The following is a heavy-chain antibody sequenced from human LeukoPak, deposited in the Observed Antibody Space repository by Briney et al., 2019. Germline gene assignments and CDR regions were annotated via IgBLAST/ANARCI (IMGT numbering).Heavy chain of an antibody. D-gene: IGHD2-2*01. Sequence: WETLSLTCTVSGGSISSYYWSWIRQPPGKGLEWIGYIHYTGSTNYNPSLKSRVTISVDTSKNQFSLKLSSVTAADTAVYYCASSPRLTTSWFLFDSWGHGTLVTVSS. V-gene: IGHV4-59*08. CDR1: GGSISSYY. J-gene: IGHJ5*01. CDR3: ASSPRLTTSWFLFDS. CDR2: IHYTGST.